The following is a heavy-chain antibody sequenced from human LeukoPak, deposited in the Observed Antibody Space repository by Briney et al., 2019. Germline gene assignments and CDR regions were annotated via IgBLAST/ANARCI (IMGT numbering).Heavy chain of an antibody. CDR1: GFTFSSYA. D-gene: IGHD5-18*01. Sequence: PVRSLRLSCAASGFTFSSYAMSWVRQAARNGLGWVSAISGGGGSTYYADSVTGRFTTSRDNSKHTLSLQMNSLRAEDTAVYDCAKAGSGYNFGGFVWGEGALVTVSP. CDR3: AKAGSGYNFGGFV. J-gene: IGHJ4*02. CDR2: ISGGGGST. V-gene: IGHV3-23*01.